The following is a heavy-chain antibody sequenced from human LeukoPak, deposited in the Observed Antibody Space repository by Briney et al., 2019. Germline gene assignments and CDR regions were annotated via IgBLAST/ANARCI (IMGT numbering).Heavy chain of an antibody. D-gene: IGHD3-22*01. CDR2: MNPNSGNT. J-gene: IGHJ3*02. CDR1: GYTFTNYD. Sequence: ASVKVSCXASGYTFTNYDINWVRQATGQGLEWMGWMNPNSGNTGYAQKFQGRVTITRNTSISTAYMELSSLRSEDTAVYYCARGGLLNGSGHYDGAFDIWGQGTMVTVSS. V-gene: IGHV1-8*03. CDR3: ARGGLLNGSGHYDGAFDI.